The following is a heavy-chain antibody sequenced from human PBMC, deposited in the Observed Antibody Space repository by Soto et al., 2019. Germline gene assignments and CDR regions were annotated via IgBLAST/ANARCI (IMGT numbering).Heavy chain of an antibody. CDR3: ARAYCRGGSCYSGDLFDY. CDR1: GFTFSSYS. CDR2: ISSSSSYI. D-gene: IGHD2-15*01. J-gene: IGHJ4*02. Sequence: EVQLVESGGGLVKPGGSLRLSCAASGFTFSSYSMNWVRQAPGKGLEWVSSISSSSSYIYYADSLKGRFAISRDNAKNSLYLQMNSLGAEDTAVYYCARAYCRGGSCYSGDLFDYWGQGILVTVSS. V-gene: IGHV3-21*01.